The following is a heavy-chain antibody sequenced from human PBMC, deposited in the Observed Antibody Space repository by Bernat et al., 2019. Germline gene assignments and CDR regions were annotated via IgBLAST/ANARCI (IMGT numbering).Heavy chain of an antibody. CDR2: SSHSGST. J-gene: IGHJ4*02. D-gene: IGHD5-24*01. CDR1: GGSLSGYY. V-gene: IGHV4-34*01. CDR3: ARGYGYTWGKDDC. Sequence: QVQLQQWGAGLLKPSETLSLTCAVYGGSLSGYYWTWIRQPPGKGLEWIGHSSHSGSTIYNPSVKSRVTIAVDKAKSQFSLGLRSVTAADTAVYDCARGYGYTWGKDDCWGQGTLVTVSS.